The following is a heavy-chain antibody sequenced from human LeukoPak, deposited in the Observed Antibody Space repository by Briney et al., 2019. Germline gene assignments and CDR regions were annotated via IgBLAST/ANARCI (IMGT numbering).Heavy chain of an antibody. CDR1: GFTFSSYG. V-gene: IGHV3-33*06. Sequence: GGSLRLSCAASGFTFSSYGMHWVRQAPGKGLEWVAVIWYDGSNKYYADSVKGRFTISRDNSKNTLYLQMNSRRSADTAVYYCAKATASRPEYYFDYWGQGTLVTVSS. J-gene: IGHJ4*02. CDR3: AKATASRPEYYFDY. D-gene: IGHD1-14*01. CDR2: IWYDGSNK.